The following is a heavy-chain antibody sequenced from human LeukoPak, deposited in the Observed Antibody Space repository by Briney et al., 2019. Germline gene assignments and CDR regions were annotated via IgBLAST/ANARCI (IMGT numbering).Heavy chain of an antibody. V-gene: IGHV3-11*05. D-gene: IGHD3-16*01. Sequence: PGGSLRLSCAASGFSVSDYSISWIRQSPGKGPEWISYVMSGRGSTNYADSVKGRFTISGDNAKNSVALQLDGLRADDTAVYFCTRERRGSYYAFESWGQGTLVTVSS. CDR1: GFSVSDYS. CDR2: VMSGRGST. J-gene: IGHJ4*02. CDR3: TRERRGSYYAFES.